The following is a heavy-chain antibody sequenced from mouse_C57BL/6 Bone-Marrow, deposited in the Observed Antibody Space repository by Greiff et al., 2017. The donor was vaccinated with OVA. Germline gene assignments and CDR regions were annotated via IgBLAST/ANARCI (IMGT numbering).Heavy chain of an antibody. J-gene: IGHJ3*01. D-gene: IGHD2-1*01. V-gene: IGHV1-74*01. CDR1: GYTFTSYW. Sequence: QVQLKESGAELVKPGASVKVSCKASGYTFTSYWMHWVKQRPGQGLEWIGRIHPSDSDTNYNQKFKGKATLTVDKSSSTAYMQLSSLTSEDSAVYYCATGNSFAYWGQGTLVTVSA. CDR2: IHPSDSDT. CDR3: ATGNSFAY.